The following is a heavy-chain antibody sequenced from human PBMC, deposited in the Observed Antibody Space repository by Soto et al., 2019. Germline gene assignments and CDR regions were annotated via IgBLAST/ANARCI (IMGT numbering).Heavy chain of an antibody. V-gene: IGHV4-31*03. CDR2: IYYSGST. CDR1: GGSISSGGYY. D-gene: IGHD4-17*01. Sequence: SETLSLTCTVSGGSISSGGYYWSWIRQHPGKGLEWIGYIYYSGSTYYNPSLKSRVTISVDTSKNQFSLKLSSVTAADTAVYYCARDGYGDYGAMVYWGQGTLVTVSS. CDR3: ARDGYGDYGAMVY. J-gene: IGHJ4*02.